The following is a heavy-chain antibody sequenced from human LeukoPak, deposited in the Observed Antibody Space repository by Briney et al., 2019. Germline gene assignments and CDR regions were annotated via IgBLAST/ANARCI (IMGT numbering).Heavy chain of an antibody. CDR2: IYYSGNT. V-gene: IGHV4-39*01. J-gene: IGHJ4*02. CDR3: ARQTGSGLLILP. D-gene: IGHD3/OR15-3a*01. CDR1: GGSLTNYY. Sequence: SETLSLTCAVYGGSLTNYYWGRIRQPPGHGLEWIGSIYYSGNTYYIASLKSQVSISIDTSKNQFSLRLTSVTAADTAVYYCARQTGSGLLILPGGQGTLVTVSS.